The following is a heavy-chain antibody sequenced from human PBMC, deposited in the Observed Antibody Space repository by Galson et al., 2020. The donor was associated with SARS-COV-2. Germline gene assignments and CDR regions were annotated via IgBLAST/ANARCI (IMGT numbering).Heavy chain of an antibody. CDR1: GGSFSGYD. Sequence: SETLSLTCAVSGGSFSGYDWSWIRQRPGKGLEWNGEINSSGRTNYNPTPNSRSTISVDTTKNHFSLKLSSVTAADTAVYYCAREENVFLVVTATRMCYFDYWGRGTLATVSS. J-gene: IGHJ4*02. D-gene: IGHD2-21*02. CDR3: AREENVFLVVTATRMCYFDY. CDR2: INSSGRT. V-gene: IGHV4-34*01.